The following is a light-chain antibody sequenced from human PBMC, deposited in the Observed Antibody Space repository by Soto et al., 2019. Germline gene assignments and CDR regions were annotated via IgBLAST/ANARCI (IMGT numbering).Light chain of an antibody. Sequence: QSVLTQPPSVSGAPGQRVTISCTGSSSNIGAGYDVHWYQQLPGTAPKLLIYGNSNRPSGVPDRFSGSKSGTSASLAITGLQAEDEADHYCQSYDSSLSGFYVFGTGTKGTV. J-gene: IGLJ1*01. CDR1: SSNIGAGYD. CDR3: QSYDSSLSGFYV. V-gene: IGLV1-40*01. CDR2: GNS.